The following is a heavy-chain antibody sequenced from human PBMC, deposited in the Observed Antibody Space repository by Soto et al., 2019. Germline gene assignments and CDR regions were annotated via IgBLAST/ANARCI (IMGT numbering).Heavy chain of an antibody. Sequence: GASVKVSCKASGGTFSSYAISWVRQAPGQGLEWMGGIIPIFGTANYAQKFQGRVTITADESTSTAYMELSSLRSEDTAVYYCARYRGYNWTYLSYFDYWGQGTLVTVSS. V-gene: IGHV1-69*13. CDR3: ARYRGYNWTYLSYFDY. CDR2: IIPIFGTA. D-gene: IGHD1-7*01. J-gene: IGHJ4*02. CDR1: GGTFSSYA.